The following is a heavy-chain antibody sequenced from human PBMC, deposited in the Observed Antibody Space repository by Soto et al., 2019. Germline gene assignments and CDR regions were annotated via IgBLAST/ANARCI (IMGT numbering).Heavy chain of an antibody. CDR3: ARDSTGYSSGWYAPDY. D-gene: IGHD6-19*01. CDR2: ISAHNGNT. J-gene: IGHJ4*02. CDR1: GYTFTSYG. Sequence: ASVKVSCKASGYTFTSYGISWVRQAPGQGLERMGWISAHNGNTNYAQKLQGRVTMTTDTSTSTAYMELRSLRSDDTAVYYCARDSTGYSSGWYAPDYWGQGTLVTVSS. V-gene: IGHV1-18*01.